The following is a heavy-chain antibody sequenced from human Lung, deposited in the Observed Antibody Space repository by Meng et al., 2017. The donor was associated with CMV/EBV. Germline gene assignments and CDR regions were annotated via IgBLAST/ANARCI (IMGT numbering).Heavy chain of an antibody. CDR2: INHRGST. V-gene: IGHV4-34*01. J-gene: IGHJ4*02. Sequence: SQXXSLTXAVYGGSFSGYDWSWIRQSPGKGLEWIGEINHRGSTNYNPSLKSRLTISVDTSKNQFSLKLNSVTAADTAVYYCTRGSTSVTMIVVVITAASLAYDSWGQGXLVTVSS. CDR3: TRGSTSVTMIVVVITAASLAYDS. D-gene: IGHD3-22*01. CDR1: GGSFSGYD.